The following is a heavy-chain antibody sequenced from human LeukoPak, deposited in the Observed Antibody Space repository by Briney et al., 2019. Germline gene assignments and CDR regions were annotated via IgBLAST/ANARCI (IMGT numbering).Heavy chain of an antibody. V-gene: IGHV1-2*02. D-gene: IGHD2-15*01. CDR2: IHVKNGDT. CDR3: ARASNTLYGGQFFDS. CDR1: GYTFTGNN. J-gene: IGHJ4*02. Sequence: ASVKVSCKASGYTFTGNNIHWVRQAPGQGLECLGWIHVKNGDTNYEQNFRGRVTMTMDTSTSTAYMELSGLRSDDTAVYYCARASNTLYGGQFFDSWGQGTLVTVS.